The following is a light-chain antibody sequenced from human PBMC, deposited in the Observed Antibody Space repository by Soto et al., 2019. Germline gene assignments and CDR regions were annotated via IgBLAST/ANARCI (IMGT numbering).Light chain of an antibody. CDR1: QTISSW. CDR3: QHYNSYPEA. V-gene: IGKV1-5*03. CDR2: KAS. J-gene: IGKJ1*01. Sequence: DLRMPQSPSTLSGSLGARVPLICRASQTISSWLAWYQKKPGKDPKILIYKASTLKSGVPSRFSGSGSGTEFNLTFSSLQPDDFATYDCQHYNSYPEAFGQGTKLEIK.